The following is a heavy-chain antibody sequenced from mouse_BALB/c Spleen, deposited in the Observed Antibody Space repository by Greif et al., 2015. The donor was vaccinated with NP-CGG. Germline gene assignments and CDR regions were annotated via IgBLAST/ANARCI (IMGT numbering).Heavy chain of an antibody. Sequence: VQLKDSGAELVKPGASVKLSCTASGFNIKDTYMHWVKQRPEQGLEWIGRIDPANGNTKCDPKFQGKATITADTSSNTAYLQLSSLTSEDTAVYYCGGYDYAMDYWGQGTSVTVSS. J-gene: IGHJ4*01. D-gene: IGHD2-14*01. CDR3: GGYDYAMDY. CDR2: IDPANGNT. CDR1: GFNIKDTY. V-gene: IGHV14-3*02.